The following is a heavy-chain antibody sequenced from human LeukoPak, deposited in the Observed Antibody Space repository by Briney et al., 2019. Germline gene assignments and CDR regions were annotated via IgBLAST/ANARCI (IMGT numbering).Heavy chain of an antibody. Sequence: ASVKVSCKASGYTFTGYYMHWVRQAPGQGLEWMGWINPNSGGTNYAQKFQGRVTMTRDTSISTAYMELSSLRSEDTAVYYCARGTGTTRYYFDYWGQGTLVTVSS. J-gene: IGHJ4*02. V-gene: IGHV1-2*02. D-gene: IGHD1-14*01. CDR3: ARGTGTTRYYFDY. CDR1: GYTFTGYY. CDR2: INPNSGGT.